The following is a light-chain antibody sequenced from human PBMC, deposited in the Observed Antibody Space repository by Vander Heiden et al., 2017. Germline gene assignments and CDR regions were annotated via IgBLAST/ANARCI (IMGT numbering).Light chain of an antibody. Sequence: DIQMTQSPSSLSAPVGDRVTITCRASQSISSYLNWYQQKPGKAPKLLIYAASSLQSGVQSRFSGSGSGTDFTLTISSLQPEDFATYYCQQSYSTLYTFGLGTKLEIK. CDR3: QQSYSTLYT. J-gene: IGKJ2*01. CDR1: QSISSY. V-gene: IGKV1-39*01. CDR2: AAS.